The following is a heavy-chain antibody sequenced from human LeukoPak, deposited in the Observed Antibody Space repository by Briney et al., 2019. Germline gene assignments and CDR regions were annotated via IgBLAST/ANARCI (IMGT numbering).Heavy chain of an antibody. CDR2: INPNSGGT. CDR1: GYTFTGYY. Sequence: ASVKVSCKASGYTFTGYYIHWVRQAPGQGLEWMGWINPNSGGTNYAQKFQGWVTMTRDTSISTDYMEVSRLKSDDTAVYYCARGRSRLRSGWGYWGQGTLVTVSS. J-gene: IGHJ4*02. V-gene: IGHV1-2*04. CDR3: ARGRSRLRSGWGY. D-gene: IGHD6-19*01.